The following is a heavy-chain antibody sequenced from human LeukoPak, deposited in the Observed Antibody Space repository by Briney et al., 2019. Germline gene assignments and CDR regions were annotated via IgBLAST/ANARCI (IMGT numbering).Heavy chain of an antibody. V-gene: IGHV1-69*05. CDR2: IIPIFGTA. CDR3: ARTHSSSTPFDY. CDR1: GGTFSSYA. J-gene: IGHJ4*02. D-gene: IGHD6-6*01. Sequence: SVKVSCKASGGTFSSYAISWVRQAPGQGLEWMGRIIPIFGTANYAQKFQGRVTITTDESTSTAYVELSSLRSEDTAVYYCARTHSSSTPFDYWGQGTLVTVSS.